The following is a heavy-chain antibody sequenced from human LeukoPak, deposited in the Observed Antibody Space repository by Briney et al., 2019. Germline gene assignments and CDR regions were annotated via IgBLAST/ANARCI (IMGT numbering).Heavy chain of an antibody. CDR3: ARRGRSVRGGYFDY. CDR2: ISSSSSYI. D-gene: IGHD3-10*01. Sequence: GGSLRLSCAASGFTVSSNYMSWVRQAPGKGLEWVSPISSSSSYIYYADSVTGRFTISRDNAKNSLYLQMNSLRAEDTAVYYCARRGRSVRGGYFDYWGQGTLVTVSS. V-gene: IGHV3-21*01. J-gene: IGHJ4*02. CDR1: GFTVSSNY.